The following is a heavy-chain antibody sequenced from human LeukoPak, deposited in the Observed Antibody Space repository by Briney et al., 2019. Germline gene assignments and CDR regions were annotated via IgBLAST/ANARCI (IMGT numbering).Heavy chain of an antibody. J-gene: IGHJ4*02. V-gene: IGHV3-30*18. CDR2: ISNDVSNK. D-gene: IGHD1-26*01. CDR1: GFTFSSSG. Sequence: GGSLRLSCAASGFTFSSSGMHWVRQAPGKGLEWLAVISNDVSNKYYADSVKGRFTISRDNPKNTLYLEMNSLRAEDTAVCYCAKRGGSYFDYWGQGTLVTVSS. CDR3: AKRGGSYFDY.